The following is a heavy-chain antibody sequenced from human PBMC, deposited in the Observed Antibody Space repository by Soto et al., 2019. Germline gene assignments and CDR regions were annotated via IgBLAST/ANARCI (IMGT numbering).Heavy chain of an antibody. Sequence: VASVKVSCKASGYTFTSYAMHWVRQAPGQRLEWMGWINAGNGNTKYSQKFQGRVTITRDTSASTTYMELSSLRSEDTAVYYCAREYYDFWSGYYTFYFDYWGRGTLVTVSS. V-gene: IGHV1-3*01. CDR1: GYTFTSYA. CDR3: AREYYDFWSGYYTFYFDY. D-gene: IGHD3-3*01. J-gene: IGHJ4*02. CDR2: INAGNGNT.